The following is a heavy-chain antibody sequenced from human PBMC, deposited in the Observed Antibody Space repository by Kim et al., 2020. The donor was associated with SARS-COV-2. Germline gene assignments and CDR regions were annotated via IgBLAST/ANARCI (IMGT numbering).Heavy chain of an antibody. Sequence: YADSRKGRFNISQDNSKNTLYLQMNGLRAEGTAGYYCARGYSGYGYFDYWGQGTLVTVSS. CDR3: ARGYSGYGYFDY. V-gene: IGHV3-30*05. D-gene: IGHD5-12*01. J-gene: IGHJ4*02.